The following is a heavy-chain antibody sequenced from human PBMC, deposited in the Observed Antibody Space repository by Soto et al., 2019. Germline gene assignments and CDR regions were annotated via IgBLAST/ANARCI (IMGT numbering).Heavy chain of an antibody. D-gene: IGHD1-26*01. V-gene: IGHV1-18*01. CDR1: GYTFTSYG. CDR3: ARASGGSYWFDP. CDR2: ISAYNGNT. Sequence: QVQLVQSGAEVKKPGASVKVSCKASGYTFTSYGISWVRQAPGQGLEWMGWISAYNGNTNYAQKLQGRVTMTTDTSTSTAHMGLRSLRSADTAVYDCARASGGSYWFDPWGQGTLVTVSS. J-gene: IGHJ5*02.